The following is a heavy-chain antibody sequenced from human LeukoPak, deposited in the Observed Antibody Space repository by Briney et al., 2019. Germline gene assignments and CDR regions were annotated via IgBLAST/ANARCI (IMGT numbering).Heavy chain of an antibody. Sequence: GGSLRLSCAASGFSFSDYYMSWIRQAPGKGLEWVSYITHSGKSVYYADSVKGRFTISRDNAKNSLHLQMNSLRAEDTAVYYCARDDIILGAANWGQGTLVTVSS. CDR3: ARDDIILGAAN. D-gene: IGHD1-26*01. J-gene: IGHJ4*02. CDR2: ITHSGKSV. V-gene: IGHV3-11*01. CDR1: GFSFSDYY.